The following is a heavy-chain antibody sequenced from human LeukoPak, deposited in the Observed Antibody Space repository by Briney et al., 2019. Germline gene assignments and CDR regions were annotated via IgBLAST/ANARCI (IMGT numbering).Heavy chain of an antibody. D-gene: IGHD6-13*01. V-gene: IGHV1-2*02. CDR1: GYTFTGYY. J-gene: IGHJ4*02. Sequence: ASXXVSCKASGYTFTGYYMHWVRQAPGQGVEWMGWINPSSGGTNYAQKFQGRVTMTRDTSISTAYMELSRLRSDDTAVYYCAKDQQGDLDYWGQGTLVTVSS. CDR3: AKDQQGDLDY. CDR2: INPSSGGT.